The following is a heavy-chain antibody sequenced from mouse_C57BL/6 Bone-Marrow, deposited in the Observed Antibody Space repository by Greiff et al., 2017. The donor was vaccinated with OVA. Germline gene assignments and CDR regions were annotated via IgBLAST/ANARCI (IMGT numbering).Heavy chain of an antibody. V-gene: IGHV2-2*01. CDR2: IWSGGST. J-gene: IGHJ4*01. CDR3: ARRDLIYYGNYNAMDY. D-gene: IGHD2-1*01. CDR1: GFSLTSYG. Sequence: VQLQQSGPGLVQPSQSLSITCTVSGFSLTSYGVHWVRQSPGKGLEWLGVIWSGGSTDYNAAFISRLSISKDNSKSQVFFKMNSLQADDTAIYYCARRDLIYYGNYNAMDYWGQGTSVTVSS.